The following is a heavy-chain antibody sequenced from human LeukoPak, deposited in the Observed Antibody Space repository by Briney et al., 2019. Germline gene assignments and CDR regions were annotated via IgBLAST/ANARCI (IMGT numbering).Heavy chain of an antibody. CDR2: IWYDGSNE. CDR1: GFSFRSYA. J-gene: IGHJ6*02. CDR3: AKDTSYGMDV. Sequence: PGKSLRLSCAASGFSFRSYAMHWVRQAPGKGLEWVTFIWYDGSNEYYADSVKGRFTTSRDNSKNTLYLQMNSLRAKDTAVYYCAKDTSYGMDVWGQGTTVTVSS. V-gene: IGHV3-33*06.